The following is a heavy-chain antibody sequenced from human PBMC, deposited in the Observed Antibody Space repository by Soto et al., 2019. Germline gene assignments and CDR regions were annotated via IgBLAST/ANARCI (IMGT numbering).Heavy chain of an antibody. CDR3: ARSGGLDRDFNY. Sequence: QVQLVQSGAEVKKPGSSVKVSCKASGGTFSSDSFSWVRQAPGQGLEWMGGIIPMFDTPIYAQTFQDRVMSTADESTSTAYMPLSRLRSSGTAVYYCARSGGLDRDFNYWGQGSLVTVSS. V-gene: IGHV1-69*12. CDR1: GGTFSSDS. CDR2: IIPMFDTP. D-gene: IGHD2-15*01. J-gene: IGHJ4*02.